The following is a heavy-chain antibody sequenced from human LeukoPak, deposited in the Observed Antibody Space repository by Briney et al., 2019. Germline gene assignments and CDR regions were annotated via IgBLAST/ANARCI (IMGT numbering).Heavy chain of an antibody. J-gene: IGHJ3*02. CDR2: IYYSGST. V-gene: IGHV4-59*08. CDR3: AGSAGMFDAFDI. Sequence: SETLSLTCTVSGGSISSYYWSWIRQPPGKGLEWIGYIYYSGSTNYNPSLKSRVTISVDTSKNQFSLKLSSVTAADTAVYYCAGSAGMFDAFDIWGQGTMVTVSS. D-gene: IGHD3-10*01. CDR1: GGSISSYY.